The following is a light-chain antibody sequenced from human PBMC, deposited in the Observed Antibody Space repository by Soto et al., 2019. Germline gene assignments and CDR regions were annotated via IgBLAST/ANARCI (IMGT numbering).Light chain of an antibody. CDR2: AAA. Sequence: DIPMTQSPSSLSASVGDRVTITCRASQSISSYLNWYQQKPGKAPKLLIYAAASLQSGVPSRFSGSGSATDFTLTISILQPEDFATYYCQQSYSTPWTFGQGTKVEIK. CDR3: QQSYSTPWT. J-gene: IGKJ1*01. V-gene: IGKV1-39*01. CDR1: QSISSY.